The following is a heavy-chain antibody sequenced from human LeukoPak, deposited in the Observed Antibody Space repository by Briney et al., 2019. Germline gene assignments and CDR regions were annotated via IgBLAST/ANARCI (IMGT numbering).Heavy chain of an antibody. CDR3: ARYQGGGWDV. J-gene: IGHJ6*02. D-gene: IGHD6-25*01. CDR1: GFTFSNYW. CDR2: IKQDGSET. V-gene: IGHV3-7*01. Sequence: GGSLRLSCTASGFTFSNYWMTCIRQAAGKGAEWVANIKQDGSETYSLDSLKGRFTISRDNAKTSLYLQMNSLRAEDTAVYYCARYQGGGWDVWGQGTTVTVSS.